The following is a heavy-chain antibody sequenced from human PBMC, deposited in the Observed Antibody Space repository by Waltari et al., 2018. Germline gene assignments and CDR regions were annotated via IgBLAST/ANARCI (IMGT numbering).Heavy chain of an antibody. CDR3: ATYIGASVGTAAFDV. D-gene: IGHD5-12*01. J-gene: IGHJ3*01. CDR2: LSYSGTT. Sequence: QLQLQESGPGLVKPSETLSLTCSVPGDPITTNRHYWGWIRQPPGQGLEWIGTLSYSGTTYISPSLKSRVTLSRDTSRNQLSLELGSVTATDTAMYYCATYIGASVGTAAFDVWGQGTMVNVSS. CDR1: GDPITTNRHY. V-gene: IGHV4-39*01.